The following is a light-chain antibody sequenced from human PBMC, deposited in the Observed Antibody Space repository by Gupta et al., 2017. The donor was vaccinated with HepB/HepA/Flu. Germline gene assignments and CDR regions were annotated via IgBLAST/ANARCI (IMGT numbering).Light chain of an antibody. CDR2: GNS. CDR1: ITNIGAGSA. Sequence: SVLTQPPSASGAPGQRLSSSCTGRITNIGAGSAVPWYQQLPGTAPKLLIYGNSNRPSGVPDRFSGSKSGTSASLAITGLQAEDEADYYCQSYDSSLSGYVVFGGGTKLTVL. V-gene: IGLV1-40*01. CDR3: QSYDSSLSGYVV. J-gene: IGLJ2*01.